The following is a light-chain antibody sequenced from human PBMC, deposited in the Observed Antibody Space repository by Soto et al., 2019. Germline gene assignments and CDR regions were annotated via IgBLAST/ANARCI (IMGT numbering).Light chain of an antibody. CDR2: DAS. V-gene: IGKV1-5*01. CDR3: QQYNGYSTWT. J-gene: IGKJ1*01. Sequence: DILMTQSPSTLSASVGDRVTVTCRASQSINTWLAWYQQKPGKAPKLLIYDASSLQSGVPSRFTGRGSGTEFTLTISSLQPDDFATYYCQQYNGYSTWTFGQGTKVDIK. CDR1: QSINTW.